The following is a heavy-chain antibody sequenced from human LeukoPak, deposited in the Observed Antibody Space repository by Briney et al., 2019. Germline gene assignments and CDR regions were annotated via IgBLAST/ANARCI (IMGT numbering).Heavy chain of an antibody. CDR1: GFTFSYHY. CDR3: ARPLGEGYYYYMDV. V-gene: IGHV3-11*01. D-gene: IGHD3-10*01. CDR2: ISSSGRTI. Sequence: GGVLRLSCAASGFTFSYHYMSWIRQAPGKGLEWVAYISSSGRTIYYTDSVKGRFTISRDNAKDSLYLQMNSLRAEDTAVYYCARPLGEGYYYYMDVWGKGTRVTVSS. J-gene: IGHJ6*03.